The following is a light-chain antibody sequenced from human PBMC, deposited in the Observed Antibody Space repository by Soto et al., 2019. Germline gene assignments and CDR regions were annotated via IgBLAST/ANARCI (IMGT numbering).Light chain of an antibody. V-gene: IGLV1-51*01. CDR3: ATWDLTLGAGVL. Sequence: QSVLTQPPSVSAAPGQRVSISCSGGSSNIGKNSVSWYQQLPATAPKLLIYDDHQRPSGIPDRFSASKSGTSATLDITGLQPADEADYYCATWDLTLGAGVLFGGGTKLTVL. CDR1: SSNIGKNS. J-gene: IGLJ2*01. CDR2: DDH.